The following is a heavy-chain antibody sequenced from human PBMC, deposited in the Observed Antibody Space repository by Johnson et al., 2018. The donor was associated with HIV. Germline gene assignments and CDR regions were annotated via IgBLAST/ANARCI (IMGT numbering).Heavy chain of an antibody. CDR2: IYSGGNA. J-gene: IGHJ3*01. V-gene: IGHV3-66*01. CDR1: GFTVSSNY. CDR3: ARERGISGGFDF. D-gene: IGHD2-15*01. Sequence: VQLVESGGGLVQPGGSLRLSCAASGFTVSSNYMSWVRQAPGKGLAWVSVIYSGGNAYYADSVQGRLTISRDNSKNTLYLQMNSLRVEDTAVYYCARERGISGGFDFWGQGTRVSVSS.